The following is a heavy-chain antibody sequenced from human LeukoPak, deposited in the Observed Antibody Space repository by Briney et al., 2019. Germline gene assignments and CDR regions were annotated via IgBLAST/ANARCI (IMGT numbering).Heavy chain of an antibody. V-gene: IGHV3-53*01. J-gene: IGHJ4*02. CDR2: IYVGGRT. D-gene: IGHD5-12*01. Sequence: GGSLRLSCAASGFTLSSYATSWVRQAPGKGLDWVSVIYVGGRTYYADSVKGRFTISRDNSKNTLYLQMNSLRAEDTAVYYCASTSGYTHYYFDYWGQGTLVTVSS. CDR3: ASTSGYTHYYFDY. CDR1: GFTLSSYA.